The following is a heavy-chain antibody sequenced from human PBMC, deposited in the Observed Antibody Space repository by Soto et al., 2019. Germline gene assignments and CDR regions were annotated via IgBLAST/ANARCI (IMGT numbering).Heavy chain of an antibody. CDR3: ASDRSRGSGSDGQVGY. V-gene: IGHV1-18*01. CDR2: ISAYNGNT. D-gene: IGHD3-10*01. CDR1: GYTFTSYG. J-gene: IGHJ4*02. Sequence: QVQLVQSGAEVKKPGASVKVSCKASGYTFTSYGISWVRQAPGQGLEWMGWISAYNGNTNYAQKLQGRVTMTTVTSTRTAYMELRSLKSDDTGVYYCASDRSRGSGSDGQVGYWGQGTLVTVSS.